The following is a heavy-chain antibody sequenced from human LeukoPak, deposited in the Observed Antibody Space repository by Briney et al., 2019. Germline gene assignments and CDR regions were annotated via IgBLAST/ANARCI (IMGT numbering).Heavy chain of an antibody. Sequence: SETLSLTCAVYGGSFSGYYWSWIRQPPGKGLEWIGEINHSGSTNYNPSLKSRVTISVDTSKNQFSLKLSSVTAADTAVYYCARWSDDYGDYGTLDYWGQGTLVTVSS. V-gene: IGHV4-34*01. J-gene: IGHJ4*02. CDR1: GGSFSGYY. CDR3: ARWSDDYGDYGTLDY. D-gene: IGHD4-17*01. CDR2: INHSGST.